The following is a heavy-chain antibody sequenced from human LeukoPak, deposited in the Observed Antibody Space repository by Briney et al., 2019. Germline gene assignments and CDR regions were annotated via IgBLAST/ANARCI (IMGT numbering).Heavy chain of an antibody. CDR3: ARGNRDSSGFYYYYGMDV. J-gene: IGHJ6*02. Sequence: GRSLRLSCAASGFTFDDYAMFWVRQAPGKGLEWVSGISWDSKNIGYAASVKGRFTISRDNAKNSLHLQLSSLRAEDTAFYYYARGNRDSSGFYYYYGMDVWGQGTTVTVSS. CDR2: ISWDSKNI. D-gene: IGHD6-19*01. V-gene: IGHV3-9*01. CDR1: GFTFDDYA.